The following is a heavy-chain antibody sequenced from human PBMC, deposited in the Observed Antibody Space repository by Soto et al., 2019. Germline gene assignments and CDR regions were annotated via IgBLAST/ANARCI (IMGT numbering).Heavy chain of an antibody. Sequence: TLSLTCTVSGGSISSGGYYWSWIRQHPGKGLEWIGYIYYSGSTYYNPSLKSRVTISVDTSKNQFSLKLSSVTAADTAVYYCARAEPLYYHSSGTLIDYRGQGTLLTVS. CDR1: GGSISSGGYY. V-gene: IGHV4-31*03. D-gene: IGHD3-22*01. CDR3: ARAEPLYYHSSGTLIDY. J-gene: IGHJ4*02. CDR2: IYYSGST.